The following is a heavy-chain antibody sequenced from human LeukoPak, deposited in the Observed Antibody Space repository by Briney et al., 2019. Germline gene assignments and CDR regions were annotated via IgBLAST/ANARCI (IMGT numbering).Heavy chain of an antibody. CDR1: GYSFTSYW. Sequence: GESLKISCKGSGYSFTSYWIGWVRQMPGKGLEWMGIIYPGDSHTRYSPSFQGQVTISADKSISTAYLQWSSLKASDTAMYYCARATITLPYYYYYGMDVWGQGTTVTVSS. CDR3: ARATITLPYYYYYGMDV. D-gene: IGHD5-12*01. V-gene: IGHV5-51*01. J-gene: IGHJ6*02. CDR2: IYPGDSHT.